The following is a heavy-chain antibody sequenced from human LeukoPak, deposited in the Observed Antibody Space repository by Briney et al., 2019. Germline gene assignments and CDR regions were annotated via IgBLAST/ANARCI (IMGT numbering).Heavy chain of an antibody. CDR3: ARGRIAAAGTVPYYFDY. CDR2: INPSGGST. Sequence: ASVKVSCKASGYTFTSYCMHWVRQAPGQGLEWMGIINPSGGSTSYAQKFQGRVTMTRDTSTSTVYMELSSLRSEDTAVYYCARGRIAAAGTVPYYFDYWGQGTLVTVSS. J-gene: IGHJ4*02. D-gene: IGHD6-13*01. CDR1: GYTFTSYC. V-gene: IGHV1-46*01.